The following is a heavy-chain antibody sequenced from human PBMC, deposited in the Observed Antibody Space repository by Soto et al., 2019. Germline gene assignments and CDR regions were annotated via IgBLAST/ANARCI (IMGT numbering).Heavy chain of an antibody. D-gene: IGHD3-16*01. J-gene: IGHJ3*01. CDR2: IIPIFGTA. Sequence: SLKVSCKASGCTFSSYAISWVRQAAGQGLEWMGGIIPIFGTANYAQKFQGRVTITADESTSTAYMELRSLRSEDTAVYYCARAAYDYVWGSSSQDAFELGGQGTMVTVS. V-gene: IGHV1-69*13. CDR1: GCTFSSYA. CDR3: ARAAYDYVWGSSSQDAFEL.